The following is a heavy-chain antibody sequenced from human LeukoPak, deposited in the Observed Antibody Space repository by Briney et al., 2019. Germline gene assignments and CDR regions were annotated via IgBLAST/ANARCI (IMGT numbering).Heavy chain of an antibody. V-gene: IGHV3-23*01. CDR1: GFTFSSHW. J-gene: IGHJ4*02. D-gene: IGHD3-16*01. Sequence: PGGSLRLSCAASGFTFSSHWMHWVRQAPGKGLEWVSTISGSGGTTYYADSVKGRFTISRDNSKNTLYLQMNSLRAEDTAVYYCVLRGGATDYWGQGTLVTVSS. CDR2: ISGSGGTT. CDR3: VLRGGATDY.